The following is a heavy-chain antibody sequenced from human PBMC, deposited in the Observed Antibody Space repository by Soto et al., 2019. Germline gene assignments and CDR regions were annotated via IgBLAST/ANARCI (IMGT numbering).Heavy chain of an antibody. D-gene: IGHD3-22*01. CDR2: INPNSGGT. V-gene: IGHV1-2*04. CDR1: GYTFTGYY. Sequence: ASVKVSCKASGYTFTGYYMHWVRQAPGQGHEWMGWINPNSGGTNYAQKFQGWVTMTRDTSISTAYMELSRLRSDDTAVYYCARALYYYDSSGYTLSAWGQGTLVTVSS. CDR3: ARALYYYDSSGYTLSA. J-gene: IGHJ5*02.